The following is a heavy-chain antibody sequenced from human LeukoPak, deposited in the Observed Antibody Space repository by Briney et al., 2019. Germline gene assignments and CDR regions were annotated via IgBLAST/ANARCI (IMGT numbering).Heavy chain of an antibody. CDR2: IWYDGSNK. Sequence: PGRSLRLSCAASGFTFSSYGMHWVRQAPGKGPEWVAVIWYDGSNKYYADSVKGRFTISRDNSKNTLYLQMNSLRAEDTAVYYCARDRGQQIDYWGQGTLVTVSS. V-gene: IGHV3-33*01. D-gene: IGHD3-10*01. CDR3: ARDRGQQIDY. J-gene: IGHJ4*02. CDR1: GFTFSSYG.